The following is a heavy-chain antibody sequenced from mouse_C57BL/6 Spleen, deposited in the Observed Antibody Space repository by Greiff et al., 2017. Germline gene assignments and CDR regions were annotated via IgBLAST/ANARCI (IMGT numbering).Heavy chain of an antibody. CDR2: IDPSDSET. Sequence: VQLQQPGAELVRPGSSVQLSCKASGYTFTSYWMHLVKQRPIQGLEWIGNIDPSDSETHYNQKFKDKATLTVDKSSSTAYMQLSSLTSEDSAVYYRSRDGNYVAMDYWGQGTSVTVSS. J-gene: IGHJ4*01. D-gene: IGHD2-1*01. CDR3: SRDGNYVAMDY. V-gene: IGHV1-52*01. CDR1: GYTFTSYW.